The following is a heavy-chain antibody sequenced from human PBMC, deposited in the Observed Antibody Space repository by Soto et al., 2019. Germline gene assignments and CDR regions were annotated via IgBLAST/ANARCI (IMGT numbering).Heavy chain of an antibody. Sequence: ASVKVSCKASGYTFTSYGISWVRQAPGQGLEWMGWISAYNGNTNYAQKLQGRVTMTTDTSTSTAYMELRSLRSDDTAVYYCASHLYSSGWFSFDYWGQGTLVTVSS. J-gene: IGHJ4*02. CDR3: ASHLYSSGWFSFDY. CDR1: GYTFTSYG. D-gene: IGHD6-19*01. V-gene: IGHV1-18*01. CDR2: ISAYNGNT.